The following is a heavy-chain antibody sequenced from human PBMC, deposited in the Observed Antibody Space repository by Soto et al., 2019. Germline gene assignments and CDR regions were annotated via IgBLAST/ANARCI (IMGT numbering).Heavy chain of an antibody. J-gene: IGHJ6*02. CDR1: GYSFTSYW. CDR2: IYPGDSDT. CDR3: ARHDYEETPHGPRWGLWERGKGL. Sequence: GESLQISCKGSGYSFTSYWIGWVRQMPVKGLEWMGIIYPGDSDTRYSPSFQGQVTISADKSISTAYLQWSSLKASDTAMDYCARHDYEETPHGPRWGLWERGKGLWGQGNTVTV. V-gene: IGHV5-51*01. D-gene: IGHD1-26*01.